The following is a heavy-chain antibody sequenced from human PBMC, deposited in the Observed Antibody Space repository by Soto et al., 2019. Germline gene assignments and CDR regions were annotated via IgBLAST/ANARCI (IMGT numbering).Heavy chain of an antibody. Sequence: QVQLQESGPGLVKPSQTLSLTCTVSGGSISSGDYYWNWIHQPAGKGLEWIGDIYYSGSTHYNPSLESRVIISVATSTTQSALKLSSVTAADTAVYYCARSTTVTTFELAWFDPWGQGTLVTVSS. CDR1: GGSISSGDYY. V-gene: IGHV4-30-4*01. CDR2: IYYSGST. J-gene: IGHJ5*02. D-gene: IGHD4-17*01. CDR3: ARSTTVTTFELAWFDP.